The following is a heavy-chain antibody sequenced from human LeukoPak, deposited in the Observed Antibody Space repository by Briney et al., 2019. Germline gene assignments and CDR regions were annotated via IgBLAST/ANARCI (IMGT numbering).Heavy chain of an antibody. D-gene: IGHD1-1*01. CDR1: GYTFTSYD. CDR3: ASWGTTSDHYYYYYMDV. J-gene: IGHJ6*03. V-gene: IGHV1-8*01. CDR2: MNPNSGNT. Sequence: ASAKVSCKASGYTFTSYDINWVRQATGQGLEWMGWMNPNSGNTGYAQKFQGRVTMTRNTSISTAYMELSSLRSEDTAVYYCASWGTTSDHYYYYYMDVWGKGTTVTVSS.